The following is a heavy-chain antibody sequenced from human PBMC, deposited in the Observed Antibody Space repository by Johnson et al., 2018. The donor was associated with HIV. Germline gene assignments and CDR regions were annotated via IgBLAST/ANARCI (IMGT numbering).Heavy chain of an antibody. CDR1: GFTFRSYA. J-gene: IGHJ3*02. Sequence: QVHLVESGGGVVQPGRSLRLSCTASGFTFRSYAMHWVRQAPGKGLEWVALISYDGSNKFYADSVKGRFTISRDNSKNTLYLQMNSLRTEDTAVYYCAKNREYTSGFDAFDIWGRGTMITVSS. CDR2: ISYDGSNK. CDR3: AKNREYTSGFDAFDI. V-gene: IGHV3-30*18. D-gene: IGHD5-18*01.